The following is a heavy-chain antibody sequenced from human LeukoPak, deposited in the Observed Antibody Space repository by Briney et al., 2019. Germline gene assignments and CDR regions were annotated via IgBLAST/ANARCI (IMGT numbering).Heavy chain of an antibody. CDR3: ARWRLLNYYYYYGMDV. V-gene: IGHV4-34*01. CDR1: GGSFSGYY. D-gene: IGHD3-22*01. Sequence: SETPSLTCAVYGGSFSGYYWSWIRQPPGKGLEWIGEINHSGSTDYNPSLKSRVTISVDMSKNQFSLRLSSVTAADTAVYYCARWRLLNYYYYYGMDVWGQGTTVTVSS. J-gene: IGHJ6*02. CDR2: INHSGST.